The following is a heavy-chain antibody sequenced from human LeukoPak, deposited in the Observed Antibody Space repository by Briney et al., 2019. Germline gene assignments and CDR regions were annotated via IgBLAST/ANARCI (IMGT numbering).Heavy chain of an antibody. CDR3: AKDFHGSGSYYAYFDY. CDR2: VSGSGGST. Sequence: GGSLRLSCAASGFTFSSYAMSWVRRAPGKGLEWVSAVSGSGGSTYYADSVKGRFTISRDNSKNTLYLQMNSLRAEDTAVYYCAKDFHGSGSYYAYFDYWGQGTLVTVSS. CDR1: GFTFSSYA. J-gene: IGHJ4*02. D-gene: IGHD3-10*01. V-gene: IGHV3-23*01.